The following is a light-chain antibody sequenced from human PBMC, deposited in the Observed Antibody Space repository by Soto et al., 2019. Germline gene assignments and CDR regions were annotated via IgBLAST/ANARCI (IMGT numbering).Light chain of an antibody. CDR1: QSISGY. CDR3: QQSLSTLLT. V-gene: IGKV1-39*01. Sequence: IHMTQSPSSLSPSVGDGVTITCRASQSISGYLNWYQQKPGKAPKVLISVASTLHNGLSSRFSGRGSGTDFTLTISSLQPEDVATYYCQQSLSTLLTFGGWTKV. J-gene: IGKJ4*01. CDR2: VAS.